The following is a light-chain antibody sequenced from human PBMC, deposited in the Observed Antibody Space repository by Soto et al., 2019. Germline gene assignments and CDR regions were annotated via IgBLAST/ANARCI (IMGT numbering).Light chain of an antibody. CDR1: QNTNNY. CDR2: DAS. Sequence: DIQMTQSPSSLSAYVGDRVTITCQASQNTNNYLNWYKQKPGRAPKLMSYDASNLEAGVPSRFRGSGSGTDFTLTISSLQTDDFESYYCQQYDSYSWTFGQGTKVDIK. J-gene: IGKJ1*01. V-gene: IGKV1-33*01. CDR3: QQYDSYSWT.